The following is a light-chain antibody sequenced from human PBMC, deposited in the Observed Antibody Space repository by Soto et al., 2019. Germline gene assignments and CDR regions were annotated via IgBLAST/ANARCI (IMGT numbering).Light chain of an antibody. CDR2: DAS. J-gene: IGKJ1*01. Sequence: IQLTQSPSTLSGSVGDRVTITCRASQTISSWLAWYQQKPGKAPNLLIYDASSLEGGVPSRFSASGSEIEFTLTITSLQPDDFATYHCQQYHAFPWTFGQGTKVDI. CDR3: QQYHAFPWT. CDR1: QTISSW. V-gene: IGKV1-5*01.